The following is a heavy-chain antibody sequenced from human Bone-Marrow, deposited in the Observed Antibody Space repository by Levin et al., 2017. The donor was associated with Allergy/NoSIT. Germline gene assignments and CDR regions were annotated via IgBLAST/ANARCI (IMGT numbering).Heavy chain of an antibody. CDR1: GFTFDDFG. Sequence: SCAASGFTFDDFGMHWVRQVPGKGLEWVAGISWNSGDIGYAVSVKGRFTISRDNARNSLHLQMNSLRAEDTGVYFCAQDRHVAVSLFHIWGQGTTVIVSS. CDR3: AQDRHVAVSLFHI. D-gene: IGHD2-15*01. V-gene: IGHV3-9*01. CDR2: ISWNSGDI. J-gene: IGHJ3*02.